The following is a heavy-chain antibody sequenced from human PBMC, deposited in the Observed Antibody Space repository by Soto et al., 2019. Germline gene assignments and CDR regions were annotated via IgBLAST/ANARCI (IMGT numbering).Heavy chain of an antibody. D-gene: IGHD2-2*01. Sequence: KSSETLSLTCTVSGASISNYYWSWVRQPPGKGLEWIAYIHYNGNTNYNPSLTSRVTMSLDTSKNQFSLKLLSVTAAATAVYYCASLPCQRSSESCTSICNFGQWGQGTLVNVSS. J-gene: IGHJ4*01. CDR2: IHYNGNT. V-gene: IGHV4-59*01. CDR3: ASLPCQRSSESCTSICNFGQ. CDR1: GASISNYY.